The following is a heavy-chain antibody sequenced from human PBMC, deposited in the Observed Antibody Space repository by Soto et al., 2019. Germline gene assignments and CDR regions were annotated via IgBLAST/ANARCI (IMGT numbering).Heavy chain of an antibody. J-gene: IGHJ4*02. CDR3: TTDHWGGSDAY. D-gene: IGHD7-27*01. CDR2: IKSQTDGGTT. V-gene: IGHV3-15*01. CDR1: GFTFSNAW. Sequence: EVQLVESGGGLVKPGGSLRLSCAASGFTFSNAWMSCVRQAPGKGLEWVGRIKSQTDGGTTDYAAPVKGRCTISRDDAKNTGSQQMHSLTTEDTAVYDCTTDHWGGSDAYWGQGTLVTVST.